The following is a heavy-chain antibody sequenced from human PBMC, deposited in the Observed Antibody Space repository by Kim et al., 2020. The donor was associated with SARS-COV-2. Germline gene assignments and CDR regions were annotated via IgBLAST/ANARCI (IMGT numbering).Heavy chain of an antibody. CDR1: GGSFSGYY. CDR2: INHSGST. J-gene: IGHJ6*02. CDR3: ARGGFLEWLLYPPYYYYGMDV. Sequence: SETLSLTCAVYGGSFSGYYWSWIRQPPGKGLEWIGEINHSGSTNYNPSLKSRVTISVDTSKNQFSLKLSSVTAADTAVYYCARGGFLEWLLYPPYYYYGMDVWGQGTTVTVSS. V-gene: IGHV4-34*01. D-gene: IGHD3-3*01.